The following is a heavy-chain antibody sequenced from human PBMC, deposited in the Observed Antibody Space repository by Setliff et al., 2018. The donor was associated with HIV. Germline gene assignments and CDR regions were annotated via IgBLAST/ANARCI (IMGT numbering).Heavy chain of an antibody. D-gene: IGHD6-19*01. CDR1: GYTFTSYA. CDR2: VNADNGNT. Sequence: WASVKVSCKASGYTFTSYALHWVRQAPGQRLEWMGWVNADNGNTKYSEKFQGRVTITRDTAASTVYMELSSLKSEDTTVYYCAREGLWLAWGQGTLVTVPQ. V-gene: IGHV1-3*01. J-gene: IGHJ5*02. CDR3: AREGLWLA.